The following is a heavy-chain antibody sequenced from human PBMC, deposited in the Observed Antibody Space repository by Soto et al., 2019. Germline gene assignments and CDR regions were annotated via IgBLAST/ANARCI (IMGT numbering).Heavy chain of an antibody. Sequence: EVQLVESGGGLVQPGGSLRLSCAASGFTFSSYWMHWVRQAPGKGLVWVSRINSDGSSTSYADSVKGRFTISRDNAKNTLDLQRNTLRAEDTAVYYCARDRYYGSTALDWGQGTMVTVSS. CDR2: INSDGSST. J-gene: IGHJ3*01. V-gene: IGHV3-74*01. CDR3: ARDRYYGSTALD. CDR1: GFTFSSYW. D-gene: IGHD3-22*01.